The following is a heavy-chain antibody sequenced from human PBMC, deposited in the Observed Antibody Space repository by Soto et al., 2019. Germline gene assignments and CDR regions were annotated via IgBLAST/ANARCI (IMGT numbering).Heavy chain of an antibody. J-gene: IGHJ5*02. D-gene: IGHD3-22*01. Sequence: ASVKVSCKASGYTFTSYYMYWVRQAPGQGLEWMGIINPSGGSTSYAQKFQGRVTMTRDTSTSTVYMELSSLRSEDTAVYYCARDLLGLGEYDSSGYTWNWFDPWGQGARVTVSS. CDR3: ARDLLGLGEYDSSGYTWNWFDP. V-gene: IGHV1-46*01. CDR1: GYTFTSYY. CDR2: INPSGGST.